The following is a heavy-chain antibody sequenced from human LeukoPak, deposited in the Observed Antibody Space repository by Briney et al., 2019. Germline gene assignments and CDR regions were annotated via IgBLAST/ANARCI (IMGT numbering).Heavy chain of an antibody. J-gene: IGHJ4*02. CDR1: GFTFSSYA. D-gene: IGHD5-12*01. CDR2: ISGRGDST. V-gene: IGHV3-23*01. CDR3: AKEKGGYSGYDRGFDY. Sequence: GGSLRLSCAASGFTFSSYAMSWVRQAPGKGLEWVSTISGRGDSTYYADSVKGRFTISRDNAKNSLYLQMNSLRAEDTALYYCAKEKGGYSGYDRGFDYWGQGTLVTVSS.